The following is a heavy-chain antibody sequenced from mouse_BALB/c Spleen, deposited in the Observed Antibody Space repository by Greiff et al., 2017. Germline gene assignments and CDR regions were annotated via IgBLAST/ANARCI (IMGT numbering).Heavy chain of an antibody. D-gene: IGHD2-12*01. CDR1: GYSITSDYA. J-gene: IGHJ2*01. V-gene: IGHV3-2*02. Sequence: EVQLVESGPGLVKPSQSLSLTCTVTGYSITSDYAWNWIRQFPGNKLEWMGYISYSGSTSYNPSLKSRISITRDTSKNQFFLQLNSVTTEDTATYYCARRGYSDYYFDYWGQGTTLTVSS. CDR3: ARRGYSDYYFDY. CDR2: ISYSGST.